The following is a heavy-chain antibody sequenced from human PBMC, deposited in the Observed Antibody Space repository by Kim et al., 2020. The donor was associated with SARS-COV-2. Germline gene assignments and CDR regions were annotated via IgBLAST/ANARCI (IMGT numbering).Heavy chain of an antibody. CDR1: GFTFDDYA. CDR2: ISWNSGSI. CDR3: AKDSWRSSGWCYLDY. J-gene: IGHJ4*01. D-gene: IGHD6-19*01. V-gene: IGHV3-9*01. Sequence: GGSLRLSCAASGFTFDDYAMHWVRQAPGKGLEWVSGISWNSGSIGYADSVKGRFTISRDNAKNSLYLQMNSLRAEDTALYYCAKDSWRSSGWCYLDYWC.